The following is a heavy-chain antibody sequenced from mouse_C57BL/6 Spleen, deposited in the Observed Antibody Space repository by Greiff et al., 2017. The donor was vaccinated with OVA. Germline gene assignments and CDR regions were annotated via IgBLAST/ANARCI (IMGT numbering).Heavy chain of an antibody. Sequence: EVKLQESGPGLVKPSQSLSLTCSVTGYSITSGYYWTWIRQFPGNKLEWMGYISYDGSNNYNPSLKNRISITRDTSKNQFFLKLNSVTTEDTATYYCARGESYDYAWFAYWGQGTLVTVSA. CDR1: GYSITSGYY. V-gene: IGHV3-6*01. CDR2: ISYDGSN. CDR3: ARGESYDYAWFAY. D-gene: IGHD2-4*01. J-gene: IGHJ3*01.